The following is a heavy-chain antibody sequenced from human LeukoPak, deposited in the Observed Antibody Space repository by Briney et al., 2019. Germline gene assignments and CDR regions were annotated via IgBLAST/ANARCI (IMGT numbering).Heavy chain of an antibody. CDR3: AAPGYCSSTSCFHYYMDV. Sequence: SETLSLTCTVSGDSITNNNCYWGWVRQPPGKGLEWIASIYYSGSSYYNPSLKSRVTISVDTSKNQFSLKLSSVTAADTAVYYCAAPGYCSSTSCFHYYMDVWGKGTTVTISS. J-gene: IGHJ6*03. V-gene: IGHV4-39*01. D-gene: IGHD2-2*01. CDR1: GDSITNNNCY. CDR2: IYYSGSS.